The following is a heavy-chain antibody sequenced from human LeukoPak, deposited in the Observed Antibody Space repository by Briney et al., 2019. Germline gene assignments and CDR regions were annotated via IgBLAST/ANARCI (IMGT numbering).Heavy chain of an antibody. CDR2: IFPILGIA. V-gene: IGHV1-69*02. CDR1: GGTFSSYT. J-gene: IGHJ6*03. CDR3: ARGPNVHPYYYMDV. Sequence: SVKVSSKASGGTFSSYTISWVPQAPGQGREWMGRIFPILGIANDAQKYHGRVTITADKSTRTAYMELSSLRSEDTAVYYCARGPNVHPYYYMDVWGKGTTVTVSS.